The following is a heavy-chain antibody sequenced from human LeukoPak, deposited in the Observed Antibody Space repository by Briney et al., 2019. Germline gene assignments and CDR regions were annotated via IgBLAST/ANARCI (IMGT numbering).Heavy chain of an antibody. CDR1: GFTLSRYG. CDR2: IWYDGSNK. J-gene: IGHJ4*02. V-gene: IGHV3-33*01. D-gene: IGHD3-10*01. CDR3: AREGNFYFDY. Sequence: GGSLRLSCAASGFTLSRYGMHWVRQAPGKGLEWVAVIWYDGSNKYYADSVKGRFTISRDNSKNTLYLQMNSLRAEDTAVCYCAREGNFYFDYCGQGTLVTVSS.